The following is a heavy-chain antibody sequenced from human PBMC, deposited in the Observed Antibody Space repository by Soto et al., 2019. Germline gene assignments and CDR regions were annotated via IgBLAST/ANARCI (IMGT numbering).Heavy chain of an antibody. CDR3: ARVPRGRTPYWGFDP. J-gene: IGHJ5*02. CDR1: GFTFSSYW. CDR2: IKQDGSEK. Sequence: GGSLRLSCAASGFTFSSYWMSWVRQAPGKGLEWVANIKQDGSEKYYVDSVKGRFTISRDNAKNSLYLQMNSLRAEDTAVYYCARVPRGRTPYWGFDPWGQGTLVTVSS. V-gene: IGHV3-7*01. D-gene: IGHD2-8*02.